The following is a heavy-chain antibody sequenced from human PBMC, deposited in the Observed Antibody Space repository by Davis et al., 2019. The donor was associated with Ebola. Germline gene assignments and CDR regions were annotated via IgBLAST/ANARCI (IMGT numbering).Heavy chain of an antibody. Sequence: AASVKVSCKASGGTFSSYTISWVRQAPGQGLEWMGRVIPILGIANYAQKLQGRVTMTTDTSTSTAYMELRSLRSDDTAVYYCAKGGGNKLFDAFDMWGQGTIVTVSS. J-gene: IGHJ3*02. V-gene: IGHV1-69*02. CDR1: GGTFSSYT. CDR2: VIPILGIA. CDR3: AKGGGNKLFDAFDM. D-gene: IGHD1/OR15-1a*01.